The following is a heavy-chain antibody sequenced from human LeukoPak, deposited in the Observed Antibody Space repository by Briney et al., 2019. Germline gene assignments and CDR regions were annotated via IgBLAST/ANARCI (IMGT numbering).Heavy chain of an antibody. CDR2: INHSGST. D-gene: IGHD3-3*01. Sequence: PSETLSLTCAVYGGSFSGYYWSWIRQPPGKGLEWIGEINHSGSTNYNPSLKSRVTISVDTSKNQFSLKLSSVTAADTAVYYCARGTLRFLEWLSRDYNWFDPWGQGTLVTVSS. CDR3: ARGTLRFLEWLSRDYNWFDP. CDR1: GGSFSGYY. V-gene: IGHV4-34*09. J-gene: IGHJ5*02.